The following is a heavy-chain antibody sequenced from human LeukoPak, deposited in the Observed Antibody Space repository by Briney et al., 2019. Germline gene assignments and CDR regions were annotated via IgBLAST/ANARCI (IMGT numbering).Heavy chain of an antibody. CDR1: GGSISSSSYY. V-gene: IGHV4-39*07. CDR3: ARNYNRFYYYMDV. Sequence: SETLSLTCTVSGGSISSSSYYWGWIRQPPGKGLEWIGSIYYSGSTYYNPSLKSRVTISVDTSKNQFSLKLSSVTAADTAVYYCARNYNRFYYYMDVWGKGTTVTVSS. CDR2: IYYSGST. J-gene: IGHJ6*03. D-gene: IGHD5-24*01.